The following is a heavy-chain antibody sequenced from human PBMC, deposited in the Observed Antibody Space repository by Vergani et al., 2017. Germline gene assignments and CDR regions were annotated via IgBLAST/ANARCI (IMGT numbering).Heavy chain of an antibody. CDR3: AREAPNGASLSIGGNAFDI. CDR2: ISSSGSTI. J-gene: IGHJ3*02. V-gene: IGHV3-11*01. CDR1: GFTFSDYY. Sequence: VQLVESGGGLVKPGGSLRLSCAASGFTFSDYYMSWIRQAPGKGLEWVSYISSSGSTIYYADSVKGRFTISRDNAKNSLYLQMNSLRAEDTAVYYCAREAPNGASLSIGGNAFDIWGQGTMVTVSS. D-gene: IGHD2-8*01.